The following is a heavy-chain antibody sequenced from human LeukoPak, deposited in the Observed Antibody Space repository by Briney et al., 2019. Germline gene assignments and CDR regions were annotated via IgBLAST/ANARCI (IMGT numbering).Heavy chain of an antibody. D-gene: IGHD5-18*01. CDR2: INPSGGST. V-gene: IGHV1-46*01. J-gene: IGHJ6*02. Sequence: ASVKLTCNAPRNALTSYNIHWGRHPPGQRNEWMGIINPSGGSTSYAQKFQGRVTMTRDTSTSTVYMELSGLRSEDTAVYYCARDRPPSSYGSYSGMDVWGQGTTVTVSS. CDR3: ARDRPPSSYGSYSGMDV. CDR1: RNALTSYN.